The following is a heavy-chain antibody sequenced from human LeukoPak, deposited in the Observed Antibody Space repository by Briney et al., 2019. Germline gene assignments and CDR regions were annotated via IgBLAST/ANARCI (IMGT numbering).Heavy chain of an antibody. CDR3: ARAYYDSSGYYYFDY. D-gene: IGHD3-22*01. CDR2: IYHNGST. Sequence: SQTLSLTCAVSGGSISSGGYSWSWIRQPPGKGLEWIGYIYHNGSTYYNPSLKSRVTISVDRSKNQFSLKLSSVTAADTAVYYCARAYYDSSGYYYFDYWGQGTLVTVSS. V-gene: IGHV4-30-2*01. J-gene: IGHJ4*02. CDR1: GGSISSGGYS.